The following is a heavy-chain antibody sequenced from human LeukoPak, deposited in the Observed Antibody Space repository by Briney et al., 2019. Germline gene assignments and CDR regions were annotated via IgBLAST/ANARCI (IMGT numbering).Heavy chain of an antibody. CDR3: ARDRSSSEYYFDN. J-gene: IGHJ4*02. CDR1: GFTLSTYA. V-gene: IGHV3-30-3*01. CDR2: ISYDGSNK. Sequence: GGSLRLSCAVSGFTLSTYAIHWVRQAPGKGLEWVAVISYDGSNKYYADSVKGRFTISTDNSKNTLYLQMNSLRAEDTAVYYCARDRSSSEYYFDNWGQGTLVTVSS. D-gene: IGHD2-2*01.